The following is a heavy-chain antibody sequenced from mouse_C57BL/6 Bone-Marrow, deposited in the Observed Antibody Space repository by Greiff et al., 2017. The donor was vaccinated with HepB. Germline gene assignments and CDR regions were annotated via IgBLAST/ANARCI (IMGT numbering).Heavy chain of an antibody. CDR2: ISSGGSYT. V-gene: IGHV5-6*01. J-gene: IGHJ3*01. CDR1: GFTFSSYG. D-gene: IGHD2-13*01. CDR3: ARQVIWGGFAY. Sequence: EVQRVESGGDLVKPGGSLKLSCAASGFTFSSYGMSWVRQTPDKRLEWVATISSGGSYTYYPDSVKGRFTIARDNAKNTLYLQMSSLKSEDTAMYDVARQVIWGGFAYWGQGTLVTVSA.